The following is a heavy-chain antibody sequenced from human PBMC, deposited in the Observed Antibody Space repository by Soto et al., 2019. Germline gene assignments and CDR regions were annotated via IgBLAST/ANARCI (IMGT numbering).Heavy chain of an antibody. Sequence: PSETLSLTCTVSGGSISSYSWSWIRQPPGKGLEWIGYIYYSGSTNYNPSLKSRVTISVDTSKNQFSLKLSSVTAADTAVYYCARRYGVYFDYWGQGTLVTSPQ. CDR1: GGSISSYS. J-gene: IGHJ4*02. V-gene: IGHV4-59*08. D-gene: IGHD4-17*01. CDR2: IYYSGST. CDR3: ARRYGVYFDY.